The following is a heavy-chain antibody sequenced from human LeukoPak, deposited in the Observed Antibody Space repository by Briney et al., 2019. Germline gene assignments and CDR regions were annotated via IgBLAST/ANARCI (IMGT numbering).Heavy chain of an antibody. CDR2: ISYDGSNK. V-gene: IGHV3-30-3*02. CDR3: AKPSYWGHDAFDI. CDR1: GFTFSSYA. J-gene: IGHJ3*02. D-gene: IGHD7-27*01. Sequence: QPGRSLRLSCAASGFTFSSYAMHWVRQAPGKGLEWVAVISYDGSNKYYADSVKGRFTISRDNSKNTLYLQMNSLRAEDTAVYYCAKPSYWGHDAFDIWGQGTMVTVSS.